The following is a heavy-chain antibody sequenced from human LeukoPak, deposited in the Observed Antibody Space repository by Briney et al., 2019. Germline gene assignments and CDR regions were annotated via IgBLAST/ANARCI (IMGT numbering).Heavy chain of an antibody. CDR2: ISAYNGNT. D-gene: IGHD3-3*01. CDR3: ARDVKGSDFWSGYYTQAFDY. Sequence: GASVKVSCKASSYTFTSYGICWVRQAPGQGLEWMGWISAYNGNTNYAQKLQGRVTMTTDTSTSTAYMELRSLRSDDTAVYYCARDVKGSDFWSGYYTQAFDYWGQGTLVTVSS. CDR1: SYTFTSYG. V-gene: IGHV1-18*01. J-gene: IGHJ4*02.